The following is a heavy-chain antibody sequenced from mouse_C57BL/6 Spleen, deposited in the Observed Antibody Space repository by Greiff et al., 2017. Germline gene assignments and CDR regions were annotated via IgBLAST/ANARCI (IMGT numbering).Heavy chain of an antibody. D-gene: IGHD1-1*01. V-gene: IGHV1-31*01. Sequence: SFHISFKSSFYSFTVYYMHWVKQSHGNILDWIGYIYPYNGVSSYNQKFKGKATLTVDKSSSTAYMELRSLTSEDSAVYYCAKGVTTVVSFDYWGQGTTLTVSS. CDR3: AKGVTTVVSFDY. CDR2: IYPYNGVS. CDR1: FYSFTVYY. J-gene: IGHJ2*01.